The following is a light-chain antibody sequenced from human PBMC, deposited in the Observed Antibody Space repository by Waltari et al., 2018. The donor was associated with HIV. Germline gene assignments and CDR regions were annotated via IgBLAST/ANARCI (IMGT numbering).Light chain of an antibody. Sequence: QSALTQPPSASGSPGQSVAISCTGTSSDVGGYNSVSWYQQHSGKAPKLIISEVTKLPPGVPYRFSGSKSGNAASLTVAGLQAEDEAVYYCSSKAGSNNVIFCGGTKLTVL. J-gene: IGLJ2*01. V-gene: IGLV2-8*01. CDR3: SSKAGSNNVI. CDR2: EVT. CDR1: SSDVGGYNS.